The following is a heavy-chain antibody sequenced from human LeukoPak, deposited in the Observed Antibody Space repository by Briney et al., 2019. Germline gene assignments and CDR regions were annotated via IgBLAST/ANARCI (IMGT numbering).Heavy chain of an antibody. CDR1: GFTVSSNY. V-gene: IGHV3-66*01. CDR2: IYSGGST. J-gene: IGHJ4*02. D-gene: IGHD1-14*01. Sequence: PGGSLRLSCAAFGFTVSSNYMSWVRQDPGKGLEWVSVIYSGGSTYYADSVKGRFTISRDNSKNTLYLQMNSLRAEDTAVYYCTRDRGTRALDYWGQGTLVTVSS. CDR3: TRDRGTRALDY.